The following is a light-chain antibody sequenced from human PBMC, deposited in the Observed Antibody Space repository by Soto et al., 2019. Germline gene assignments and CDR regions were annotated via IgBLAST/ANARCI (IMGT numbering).Light chain of an antibody. J-gene: IGKJ1*01. Sequence: DIQMTQSPSSLSASVGDRVTITCRASQAITDYLAWYQQKPGQVPNLLIFAASTLQSGVPSRFSGSGSGTDFTLTISSLQPEDFATYYCLLDFSYFWAFGQGTKVDIK. CDR3: LLDFSYFWA. V-gene: IGKV1-27*01. CDR2: AAS. CDR1: QAITDY.